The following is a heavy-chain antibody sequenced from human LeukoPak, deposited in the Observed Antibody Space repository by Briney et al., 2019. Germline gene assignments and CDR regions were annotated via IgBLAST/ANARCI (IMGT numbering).Heavy chain of an antibody. CDR3: VKGASDGCYAPSHI. CDR1: GFTFSRYA. J-gene: IGHJ3*02. V-gene: IGHV3-23*01. CDR2: MSDSGGIT. D-gene: IGHD2-15*01. Sequence: GGSLRLSCAASGFTFSRYAMSWVRQAPGKGLEWVSVMSDSGGITYYAESVKGRFTTSRDNSKNTLYLQMNSLRAEDTAVYYCVKGASDGCYAPSHIWGQGTTVTVSS.